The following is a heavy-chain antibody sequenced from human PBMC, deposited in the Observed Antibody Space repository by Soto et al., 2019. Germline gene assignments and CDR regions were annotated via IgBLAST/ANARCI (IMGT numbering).Heavy chain of an antibody. J-gene: IGHJ3*02. CDR2: ISGSGGST. Sequence: GSLRLSCAASGFTFSSYAMSWVRQAPGKGLEWVSAISGSGGSTYYADSVKGRFTISRNNSKNTLYLQMNSLRAEDTAVYYCAKGPWISVAFDIWGQGTMVTVSS. V-gene: IGHV3-23*01. CDR1: GFTFSSYA. D-gene: IGHD2-2*03. CDR3: AKGPWISVAFDI.